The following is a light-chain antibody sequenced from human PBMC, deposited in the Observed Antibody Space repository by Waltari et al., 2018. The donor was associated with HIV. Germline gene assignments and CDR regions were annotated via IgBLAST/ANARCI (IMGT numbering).Light chain of an antibody. CDR3: SSHAGSKVV. CDR2: DVI. V-gene: IGLV2-8*01. Sequence: QSALTQPPSASGSPGQSVTPPCPGTSRDVGGYNYVSWHQQHPGKAPKLMIYDVIKRPSGVPDRFSGSKSGNTASLTVSGLQPEDEADYYCSSHAGSKVVFGGGTRLTVL. CDR1: SRDVGGYNY. J-gene: IGLJ2*01.